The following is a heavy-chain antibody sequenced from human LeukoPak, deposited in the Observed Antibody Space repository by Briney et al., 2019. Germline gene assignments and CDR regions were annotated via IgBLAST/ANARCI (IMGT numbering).Heavy chain of an antibody. J-gene: IGHJ4*02. Sequence: GGPLRLSCAASGFTFSDYYMSWLRQAPGKGLEWVSYISSSGSTIYYADSVKGRFTISRDNAKNSLYLQMNSLRAEDTAVYYCARDEAGYSYIFDYWGQGTLVTVSS. CDR2: ISSSGSTI. D-gene: IGHD5-18*01. V-gene: IGHV3-11*01. CDR3: ARDEAGYSYIFDY. CDR1: GFTFSDYY.